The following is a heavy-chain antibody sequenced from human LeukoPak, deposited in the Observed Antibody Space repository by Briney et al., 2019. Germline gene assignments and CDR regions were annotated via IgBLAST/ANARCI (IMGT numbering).Heavy chain of an antibody. D-gene: IGHD3-22*01. J-gene: IGHJ4*02. CDR2: ISYDGSDK. V-gene: IGHV3-30-3*01. Sequence: GGSLRLSCAASGFTFSSYAIHWVRQAPGKGLEWVAVISYDGSDKYYADSVKGRFTISRDNSKNTLYLQMNSLRAEDTAVYYCARASFDGSGYFFYPPDYWGQGTLVTVSS. CDR1: GFTFSSYA. CDR3: ARASFDGSGYFFYPPDY.